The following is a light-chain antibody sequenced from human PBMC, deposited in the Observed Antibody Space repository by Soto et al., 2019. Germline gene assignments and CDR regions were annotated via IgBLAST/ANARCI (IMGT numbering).Light chain of an antibody. CDR2: GAS. CDR1: QSVTSK. CDR3: QQYNNWHWA. Sequence: EIVMTQSPATLSVSPGERTTLSCRASQSVTSKLAWYQQKPGQTPRLLIYGASTRATGIPTRFSGSGSGTEFTLTISRLQSEDFAVYYCQQYNNWHWAFGQGTKVEIK. V-gene: IGKV3-15*01. J-gene: IGKJ1*01.